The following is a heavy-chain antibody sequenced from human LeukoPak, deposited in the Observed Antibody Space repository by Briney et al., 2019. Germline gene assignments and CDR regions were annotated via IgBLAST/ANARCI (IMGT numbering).Heavy chain of an antibody. CDR1: GGSFSGYY. Sequence: SETLSLTCAVYGGSFSGYYWSWIRQPPGKGLEWIGEINHSGSTNYNPSLKSRVTISVDTSKNQFSLKLSSVTAADTAVYYCARVLVVVPAAIETERLDYYYYGMDVWGQGTTVTVSS. V-gene: IGHV4-34*01. CDR3: ARVLVVVPAAIETERLDYYYYGMDV. J-gene: IGHJ6*02. D-gene: IGHD2-2*02. CDR2: INHSGST.